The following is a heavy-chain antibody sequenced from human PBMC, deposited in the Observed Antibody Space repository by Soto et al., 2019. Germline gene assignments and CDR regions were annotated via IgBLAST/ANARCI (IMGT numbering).Heavy chain of an antibody. CDR2: INHSGCT. Sequence: QVQLQQWGAGLLKPSETLSLTCAVYGGSFSGYYWSWIRQPPGKGLEWIGEINHSGCTNYNPSLKSRVTISVDTSKNQFSLKLSSVTAADTAVYYCARVDKESSADYWGQGTLVTVSS. V-gene: IGHV4-34*01. CDR1: GGSFSGYY. CDR3: ARVDKESSADY. D-gene: IGHD3-16*02. J-gene: IGHJ4*02.